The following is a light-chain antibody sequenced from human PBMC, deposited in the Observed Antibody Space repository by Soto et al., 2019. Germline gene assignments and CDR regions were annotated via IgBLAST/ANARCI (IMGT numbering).Light chain of an antibody. Sequence: EIVLTQYPGTLSLSPGEKATLSCRASQSVSSNYLSWYQQKPGQAPRLLIYGASSRASGIPDRFSGSGSGTDFTLTISRLEPEDFAVYYCQQYGRSSWTFGQGTKVEI. CDR3: QQYGRSSWT. J-gene: IGKJ1*01. CDR2: GAS. CDR1: QSVSSNY. V-gene: IGKV3-20*01.